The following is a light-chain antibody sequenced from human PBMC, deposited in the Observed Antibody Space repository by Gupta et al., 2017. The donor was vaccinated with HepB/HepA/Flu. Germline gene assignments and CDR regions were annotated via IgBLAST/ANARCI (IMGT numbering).Light chain of an antibody. V-gene: IGKV3-15*01. Sequence: EIVMTQSPATLSVSPGERATLSCRASKSVSSNLAWYQQKPGQAPGLLIYGASTRATGIPARFSGSGSGTEFTLTISSLQSEGFAVYYCQQYNNWPAITFGQGTRLEIK. CDR1: KSVSSN. CDR3: QQYNNWPAIT. J-gene: IGKJ5*01. CDR2: GAS.